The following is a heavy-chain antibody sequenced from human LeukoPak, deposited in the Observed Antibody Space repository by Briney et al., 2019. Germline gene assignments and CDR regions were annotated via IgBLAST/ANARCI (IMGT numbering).Heavy chain of an antibody. CDR3: ARLPYYYDSSGLLDY. J-gene: IGHJ4*02. CDR1: GFTFSSYS. Sequence: GGSLRLSCAASGFTFSSYSMNWVRQAPGKGLEWVSSISSSSSYLYYADSVKGRFTISRDNARNSLYLQMNSLRAEDTAVYYCARLPYYYDSSGLLDYWGQGTLVTVSS. D-gene: IGHD3-22*01. CDR2: ISSSSSYL. V-gene: IGHV3-21*01.